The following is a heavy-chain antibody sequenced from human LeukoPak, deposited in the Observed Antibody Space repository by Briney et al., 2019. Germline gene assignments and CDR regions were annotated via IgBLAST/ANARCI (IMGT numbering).Heavy chain of an antibody. CDR2: ISHSGTT. D-gene: IGHD3-10*01. CDR3: ASGHYYGSGSYFGWFDP. V-gene: IGHV4-39*02. CDR1: GGSISRNSYY. J-gene: IGHJ5*02. Sequence: SETLSLTCTVSGGSISRNSYYWDWIRQPPGKGLEWIGTISHSGTTNYNPSLKSRITISVDTSKNHFSLNLTSVTAADTAVYYCASGHYYGSGSYFGWFDPWGQGTLVTVSS.